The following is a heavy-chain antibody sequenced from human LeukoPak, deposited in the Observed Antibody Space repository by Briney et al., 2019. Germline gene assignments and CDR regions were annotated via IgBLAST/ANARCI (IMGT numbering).Heavy chain of an antibody. V-gene: IGHV3-30*03. J-gene: IGHJ6*03. CDR2: ISYDGSNK. D-gene: IGHD6-19*01. CDR3: AREAAVAGIDYYYYMDV. CDR1: GFTFSDYY. Sequence: GGSLRLSCAASGFTFSDYYMSWIRQAPGKGLEWVAVISYDGSNKYYADSVKGRFTISRDNAKNSLYLQMNSLRAEDTAVYYCAREAAVAGIDYYYYMDVWGKGTTVTVSS.